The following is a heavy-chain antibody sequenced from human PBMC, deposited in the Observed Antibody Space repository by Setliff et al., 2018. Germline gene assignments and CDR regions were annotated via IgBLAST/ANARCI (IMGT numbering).Heavy chain of an antibody. CDR2: INHTGST. Sequence: KPSETLSLTCAASGGTFSYYYWTWIRQSPGKGLEWIGEINHTGSTKYNPSLNSRLTISVDTSKDQFSLNLRSVTAADTAVYYCGRGFSRIEGWGNWFDPWGQGILVTVSS. CDR3: GRGFSRIEGWGNWFDP. V-gene: IGHV4-34*08. D-gene: IGHD2-15*01. CDR1: GGTFSYYY. J-gene: IGHJ5*02.